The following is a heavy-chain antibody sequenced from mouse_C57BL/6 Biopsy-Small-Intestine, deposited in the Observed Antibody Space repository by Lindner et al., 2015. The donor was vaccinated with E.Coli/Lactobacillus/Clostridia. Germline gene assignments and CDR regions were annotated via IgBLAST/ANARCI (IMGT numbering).Heavy chain of an antibody. V-gene: IGHV1-82*01. D-gene: IGHD2-1*01. CDR2: IYPGDGDT. J-gene: IGHJ2*01. CDR3: ARGYYGIFDY. Sequence: VQLQESGPELVTPGASVKISCKASGYAFSSSWMNWVKQRPGKGLEWIGRIYPGDGDTNYNGKFKGKATLTADKSSSTAYMQLSSLTSEDSAVYFCARGYYGIFDYWGQGTTLTVSS. CDR1: GYAFSSSW.